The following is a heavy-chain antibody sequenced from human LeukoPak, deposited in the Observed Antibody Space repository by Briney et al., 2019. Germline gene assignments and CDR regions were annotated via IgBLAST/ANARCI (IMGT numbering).Heavy chain of an antibody. Sequence: PGGSLRLSCAASGFTFSSYAMSWVRQAPEKGLEWVSGISVSGGSTYYADSVKGRFTISRDNSKNTLYLQMNSLRAEDTAVYYCARAPYGDYVFDYWGQGTLVTVSS. J-gene: IGHJ4*02. CDR2: ISVSGGST. CDR1: GFTFSSYA. CDR3: ARAPYGDYVFDY. D-gene: IGHD4-17*01. V-gene: IGHV3-23*01.